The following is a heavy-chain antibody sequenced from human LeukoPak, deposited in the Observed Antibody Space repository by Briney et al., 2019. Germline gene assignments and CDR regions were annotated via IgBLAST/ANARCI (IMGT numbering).Heavy chain of an antibody. Sequence: QAGGSLRLSCAASGFTFSNFWMHWVRHAPGKGLVWVSRINTDGTNTNYADSEKGRLTISRDNAKNTLYLQMNSLRAEDTAVYYCARVRRYYDTTGSDDAFDIWGQGTMVTVSS. D-gene: IGHD3-22*01. CDR1: GFTFSNFW. V-gene: IGHV3-74*01. CDR3: ARVRRYYDTTGSDDAFDI. J-gene: IGHJ3*02. CDR2: INTDGTNT.